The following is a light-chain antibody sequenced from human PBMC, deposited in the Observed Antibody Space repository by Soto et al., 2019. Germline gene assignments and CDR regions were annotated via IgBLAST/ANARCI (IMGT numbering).Light chain of an antibody. CDR2: AAS. CDR3: QNYNSAPLT. CDR1: QGITYY. Sequence: DIPMTQSPSSLSASVGNRVTITCRASQGITYYLAWYQQKPGKVPKLLIYAASTLQSGVPSRFSVGGSGADFTLTISSLQPEDVATYYCQNYNSAPLTFGGGTKVEIK. J-gene: IGKJ4*01. V-gene: IGKV1-27*01.